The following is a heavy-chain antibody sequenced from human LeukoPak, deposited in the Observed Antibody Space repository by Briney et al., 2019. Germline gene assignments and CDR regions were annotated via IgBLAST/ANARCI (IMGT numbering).Heavy chain of an antibody. CDR2: IYYSGST. V-gene: IGHV4-59*12. J-gene: IGHJ4*02. Sequence: TSQTLSLTCTVSGGSISSYYWSWIRQPPGKGLEWIGYIYYSGSTNYNPSLKSRVTISVDTSKNQFSLKLSSVTAADTAVYYCARSTLGAYYWGQGTLVTVSS. CDR3: ARSTLGAYY. CDR1: GGSISSYY.